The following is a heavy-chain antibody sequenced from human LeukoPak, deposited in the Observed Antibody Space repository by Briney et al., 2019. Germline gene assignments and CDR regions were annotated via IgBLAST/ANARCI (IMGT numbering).Heavy chain of an antibody. J-gene: IGHJ6*03. D-gene: IGHD3-3*01. CDR2: ISYDGSNK. Sequence: GGSLRLSCAASGFTFSSYGMHWVRQAPGKGLEWVAVISYDGSNKYYADSVKGRFTISRDNSKNTLYLQMNSLRAEDTAVYYCARGQRAHVEWSSYMDVWGKGTTVTVSS. CDR3: ARGQRAHVEWSSYMDV. V-gene: IGHV3-30*03. CDR1: GFTFSSYG.